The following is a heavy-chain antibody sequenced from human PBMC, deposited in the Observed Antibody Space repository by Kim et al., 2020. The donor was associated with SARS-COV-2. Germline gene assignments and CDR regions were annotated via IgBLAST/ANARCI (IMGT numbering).Heavy chain of an antibody. Sequence: SETLSLTCTVSGGSISSYYWSWIRQPPGKGLEWIGYIYYSGSTNYNPSLKSRVTISVDTSKNQFSLKLSSVTAADTAVYYCARVVVAGGRGWFDPWGQGTLVTVSS. CDR2: IYYSGST. J-gene: IGHJ5*02. CDR1: GGSISSYY. CDR3: ARVVVAGGRGWFDP. V-gene: IGHV4-59*13. D-gene: IGHD2-2*01.